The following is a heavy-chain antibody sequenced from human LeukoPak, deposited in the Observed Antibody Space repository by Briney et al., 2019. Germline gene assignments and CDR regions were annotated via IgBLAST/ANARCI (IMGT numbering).Heavy chain of an antibody. Sequence: ASVKVSCKASGYTFTTHDINWVRQATGQGLEWLGWMSPNSGDTGYAQKFQGRVAMTSDSSISTAYMELSSLRSEDTAIYYCVRTPPNWGFDYWGQGTLVTVSS. J-gene: IGHJ4*02. CDR2: MSPNSGDT. CDR3: VRTPPNWGFDY. D-gene: IGHD7-27*01. V-gene: IGHV1-8*01. CDR1: GYTFTTHD.